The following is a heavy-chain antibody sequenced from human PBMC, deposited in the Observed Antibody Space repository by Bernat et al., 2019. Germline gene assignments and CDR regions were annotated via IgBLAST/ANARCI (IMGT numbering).Heavy chain of an antibody. V-gene: IGHV3-23*01. CDR3: ANSNYYDRSGYLDY. CDR2: ISGSGGST. CDR1: GVTFSSYA. J-gene: IGHJ4*02. Sequence: VRLLESGGGLVQPGGSLRLSCAASGVTFSSYAMSWVRQAPGKGLEWVSAISGSGGSTYYADSVKGRFTISRDNSQNTLYLQMNSLRAEDTAVYYCANSNYYDRSGYLDYWGQGTLVTVSS. D-gene: IGHD3-22*01.